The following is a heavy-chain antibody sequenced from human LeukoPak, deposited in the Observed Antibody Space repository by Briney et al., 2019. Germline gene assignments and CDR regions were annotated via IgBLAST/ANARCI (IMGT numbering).Heavy chain of an antibody. D-gene: IGHD3-10*01. V-gene: IGHV4-59*12. CDR3: ARDPRTTWFGEPNSDY. Sequence: SETLSLTCTVSGGYINNYFFSWIRQPPGGGLEWIGSIYYSGSTYYNPSLKSRVTISVDTSKNQFSLKLSSVTAADTAVYYCARDPRTTWFGEPNSDYWGQGTLVTVSS. J-gene: IGHJ4*02. CDR2: IYYSGST. CDR1: GGYINNYF.